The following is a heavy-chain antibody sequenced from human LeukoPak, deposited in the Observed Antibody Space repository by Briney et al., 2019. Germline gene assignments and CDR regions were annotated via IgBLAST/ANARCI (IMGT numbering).Heavy chain of an antibody. CDR1: GDSISGSSYY. CDR2: IYHSGGT. Sequence: SETLSLTCTVSGDSISGSSYYWGWIRQPPGKGLEWIGSIYHSGGTYHKPSLKSRVTISVDTSKNQFSLKLSSVTAADTAVYYCARAPIEAFDIWGQGTMVTVSS. D-gene: IGHD3-10*01. CDR3: ARAPIEAFDI. J-gene: IGHJ3*02. V-gene: IGHV4-39*01.